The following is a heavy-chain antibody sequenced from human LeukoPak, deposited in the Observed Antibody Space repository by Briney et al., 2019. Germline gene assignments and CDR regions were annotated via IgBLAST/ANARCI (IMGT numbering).Heavy chain of an antibody. J-gene: IGHJ4*02. CDR1: GYTFTGYY. Sequence: ASVKVSCKASGYTFTGYYMHWVRQAPGQGLEWMGWINPNSGGTNYAQKFQGRVTMTRDTSISTAYMELSRLRSDDTAVYYCARAQSLWFGEFFDYWGQGTLVTVFS. D-gene: IGHD3-10*01. CDR3: ARAQSLWFGEFFDY. CDR2: INPNSGGT. V-gene: IGHV1-2*02.